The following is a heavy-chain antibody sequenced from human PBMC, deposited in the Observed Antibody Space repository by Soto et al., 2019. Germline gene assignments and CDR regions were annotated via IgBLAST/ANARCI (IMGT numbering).Heavy chain of an antibody. V-gene: IGHV4-59*01. CDR3: ARDSPGGAARRGWFEP. CDR2: IYYSGST. Sequence: SETLSLTCTVSGGSISSYYWSWIRQPPGKGLEWIGYIYYSGSTNYNPSLKSRVTISVDTSKNQFSLKLSSVTAADTAVYYCARDSPGGAARRGWFEPWGQGTLVTVSS. D-gene: IGHD6-6*01. CDR1: GGSISSYY. J-gene: IGHJ5*02.